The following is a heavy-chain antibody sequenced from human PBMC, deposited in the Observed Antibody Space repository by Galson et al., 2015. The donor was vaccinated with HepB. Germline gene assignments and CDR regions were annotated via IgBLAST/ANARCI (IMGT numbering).Heavy chain of an antibody. CDR1: GFTFSSYA. CDR2: ISGSGGST. V-gene: IGHV3-23*01. Sequence: SLRLSCAASGFTFSSYAMSWVRQAPGKGLEWVSAISGSGGSTYYADSVKGRFTISRDNSKNTLYLQMNSLRAEDTAVYYCAKLSGSGSHYYYGMDVWGQGTTVTVSS. CDR3: AKLSGSGSHYYYGMDV. D-gene: IGHD3-10*01. J-gene: IGHJ6*02.